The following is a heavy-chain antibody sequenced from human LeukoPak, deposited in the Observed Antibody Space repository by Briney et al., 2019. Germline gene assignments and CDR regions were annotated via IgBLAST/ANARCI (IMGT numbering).Heavy chain of an antibody. Sequence: GGSLRLSCEGSGFTFSNYWMSWVRQAPGKGLVWVSRINTDGSSTTYADSVKGRFTISRDNAKNTLYLQMNSLRAEDTAVYYCASLNPFDYWGQGTLVTVSS. V-gene: IGHV3-74*01. CDR3: ASLNPFDY. CDR1: GFTFSNYW. J-gene: IGHJ4*02. CDR2: INTDGSST.